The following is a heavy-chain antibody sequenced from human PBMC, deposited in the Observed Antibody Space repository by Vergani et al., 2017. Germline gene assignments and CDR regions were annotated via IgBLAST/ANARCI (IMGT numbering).Heavy chain of an antibody. CDR3: AAPGRGGAFDI. CDR1: GFTFTSPA. J-gene: IGHJ3*02. Sequence: QMQMVQSGPEVKKPGTSVKVSCKASGFTFTSPAMQWVRQARGQRLEWIGWIVVGSGNTNYAQKFQERVTITRDMSTSTAYMELSSLRSEDTAVYYCAAPGRGGAFDIWGQGTMVTVSS. V-gene: IGHV1-58*02. D-gene: IGHD3-10*01. CDR2: IVVGSGNT.